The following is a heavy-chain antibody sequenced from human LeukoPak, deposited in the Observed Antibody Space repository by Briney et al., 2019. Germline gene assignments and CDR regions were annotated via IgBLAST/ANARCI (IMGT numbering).Heavy chain of an antibody. CDR2: IIPIFGTA. V-gene: IGHV1-69*05. CDR1: GGTFISYA. Sequence: SVKVSCKASGGTFISYAISWVRQAPGQGREWRGGIIPIFGTANYAQKFQGRVTITTDESTSTAYMELSSLRSEDTAVYYCARSYSSGRAYYYYYYYMDVWGKGTTVTVSS. D-gene: IGHD6-19*01. J-gene: IGHJ6*03. CDR3: ARSYSSGRAYYYYYYYMDV.